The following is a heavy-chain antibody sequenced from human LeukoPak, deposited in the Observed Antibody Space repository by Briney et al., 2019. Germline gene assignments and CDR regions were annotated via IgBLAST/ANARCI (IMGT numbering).Heavy chain of an antibody. D-gene: IGHD5-24*01. J-gene: IGHJ4*02. V-gene: IGHV3-74*01. CDR3: ARGYNYANDFDS. CDR1: GFTFSNYW. CDR2: ITSDGTAT. Sequence: GGSLRLSCVASGFTFSNYWMHWVRQAPGKGLVWVSRITSDGTATTYADSVKGRFTISRDNAKNTPYLQMNSLRVEDTALYYCARGYNYANDFDSWGQGTLVSVSS.